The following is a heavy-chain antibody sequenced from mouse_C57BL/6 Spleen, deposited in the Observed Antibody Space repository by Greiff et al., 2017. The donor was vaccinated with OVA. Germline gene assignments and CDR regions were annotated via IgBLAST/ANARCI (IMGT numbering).Heavy chain of an antibody. J-gene: IGHJ1*03. CDR1: GFSLTSYG. D-gene: IGHD1-1*01. V-gene: IGHV2-2*01. Sequence: VQLQQSGPGLVQPSQSLSITCTVSGFSLTSYGVHWVRQSPGKGLEWLGVIWSGGSTDYNAAFISRLSISKDNSKSQVFFKMNSLQADDTAIYYCASYYGSSLWYFDVWGTGTTVTVSS. CDR2: IWSGGST. CDR3: ASYYGSSLWYFDV.